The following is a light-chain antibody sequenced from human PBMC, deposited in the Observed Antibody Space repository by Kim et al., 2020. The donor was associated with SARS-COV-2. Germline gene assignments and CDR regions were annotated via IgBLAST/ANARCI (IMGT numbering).Light chain of an antibody. CDR3: QSYDSSNWV. J-gene: IGLJ3*02. Sequence: NFMLTQPHSVSESPGKTVTISCTRSSGSIASNYVPWYQQRPGSAPTTVIYEDNQRPSGVPDRFSGSIDSASNSASLTISGLKTEDEADYYCQSYDSSNWVFGGGTQLTVL. CDR1: SGSIASNY. V-gene: IGLV6-57*04. CDR2: EDN.